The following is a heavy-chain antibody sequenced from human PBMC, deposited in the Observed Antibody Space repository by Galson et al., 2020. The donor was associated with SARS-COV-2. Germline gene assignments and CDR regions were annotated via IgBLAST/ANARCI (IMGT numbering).Heavy chain of an antibody. CDR3: ARDMGIIDNWFDS. J-gene: IGHJ5*01. CDR2: ISYSGSS. V-gene: IGHV4-30-4*01. CDR1: GDSISSGDYY. Sequence: SETLSLTCTVSGDSISSGDYYWSWIRQPPGKGLEWIGYISYSGSSYYNPSLKSRVTVSVDTSKNQFSLKLRSVTAADTAVYYCARDMGIIDNWFDSLGQGTLVTVSS. D-gene: IGHD1-20*01.